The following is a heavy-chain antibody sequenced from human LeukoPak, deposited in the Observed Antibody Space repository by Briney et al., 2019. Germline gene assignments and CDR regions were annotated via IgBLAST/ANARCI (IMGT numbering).Heavy chain of an antibody. CDR2: VYYSGST. D-gene: IGHD1-26*01. Sequence: SETLSLTCTVSGGSISSYYWSWIRQPPGKGLEWIGYVYYSGSTNYNPSLKSRVTISVDTSKNQFSLRLSSVTAADTAVYYCARGPFGGSYSGDYWGQGTLVTVSS. J-gene: IGHJ4*02. CDR3: ARGPFGGSYSGDY. CDR1: GGSISSYY. V-gene: IGHV4-59*01.